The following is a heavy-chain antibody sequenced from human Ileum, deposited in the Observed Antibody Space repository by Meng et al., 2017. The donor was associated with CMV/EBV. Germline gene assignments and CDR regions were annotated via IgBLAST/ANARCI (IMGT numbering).Heavy chain of an antibody. V-gene: IGHV4-34*01. J-gene: IGHJ4*02. CDR2: INHRGST. CDR3: ARGRGYSYGYYFDY. Sequence: ACYGGSYSGYYWSWIRQPPGKGLEWIGEINHRGSTNYNPSLKSRVTISVDTSKNQFSLKLSSVTAADTAVYYCARGRGYSYGYYFDYWGQGTLVTVSS. CDR1: GGSYSGYY. D-gene: IGHD5-18*01.